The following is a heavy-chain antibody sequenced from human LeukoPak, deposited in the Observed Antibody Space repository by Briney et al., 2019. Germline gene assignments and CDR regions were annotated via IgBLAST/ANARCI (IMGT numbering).Heavy chain of an antibody. V-gene: IGHV3-49*03. CDR2: IRSKAYGGTT. D-gene: IGHD3-22*01. CDR3: TRELQRSIVVVTPDY. CDR1: GFTFSSYS. J-gene: IGHJ4*02. Sequence: SGGSLRLSCAASGFTFSSYSMSWFRQAPGKGLEWVGFIRSKAYGGTTEYAASVKGRFTISRDDSKSIAYLQMNSLKTEDTAVYYCTRELQRSIVVVTPDYWGQGTLVTVSS.